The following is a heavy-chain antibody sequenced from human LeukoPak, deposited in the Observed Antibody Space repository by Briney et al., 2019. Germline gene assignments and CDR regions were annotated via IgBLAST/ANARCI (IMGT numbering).Heavy chain of an antibody. D-gene: IGHD5-12*01. CDR1: GGSISSYY. CDR3: AREFGSGYDPRFFGY. Sequence: SETLSLTCTVSGGSISSYYWSWIRQPPGKGLEWIGYIYYSGSTNYNPSLKSRVTISVDTSKNQFSLKLSSVTAADTAVYYCAREFGSGYDPRFFGYWGQGTLVTVSS. J-gene: IGHJ4*02. CDR2: IYYSGST. V-gene: IGHV4-59*01.